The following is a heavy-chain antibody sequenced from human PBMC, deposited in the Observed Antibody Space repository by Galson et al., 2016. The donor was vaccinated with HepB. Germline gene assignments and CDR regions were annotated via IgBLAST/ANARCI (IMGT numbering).Heavy chain of an antibody. J-gene: IGHJ4*02. CDR1: GDSISRYY. CDR2: ILYSGST. V-gene: IGHV4-59*01. Sequence: SETLSLTCTVSGDSISRYYWTWIRQPPGKGLEWIGYILYSGSTNYNPSLESRVTISLDTSKNQFSLMLSSVTAADTAGYYCARDAAEYGDYVVAGYWGQGTLVTVSS. D-gene: IGHD4-17*01. CDR3: ARDAAEYGDYVVAGY.